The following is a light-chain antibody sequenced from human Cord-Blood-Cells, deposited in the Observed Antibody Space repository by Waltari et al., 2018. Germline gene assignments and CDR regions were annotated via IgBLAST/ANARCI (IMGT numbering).Light chain of an antibody. Sequence: IQITQSPSTLSASVEYSVPISCRASQSISSWLAWYQQKPGKAPKLLIYKASSLESGVPSRFSGSGSGTEFTLTISSLQPDDFATYYCQQYNSYSSVTFGQGTKVEIK. CDR3: QQYNSYSSVT. CDR1: QSISSW. CDR2: KAS. J-gene: IGKJ1*01. V-gene: IGKV1-5*03.